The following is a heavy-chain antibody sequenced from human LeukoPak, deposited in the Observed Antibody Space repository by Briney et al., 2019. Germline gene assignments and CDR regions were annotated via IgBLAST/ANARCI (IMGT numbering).Heavy chain of an antibody. CDR3: ARGLSYSSSWGDAFDI. J-gene: IGHJ3*02. D-gene: IGHD6-13*01. V-gene: IGHV4-34*01. CDR2: INHSGST. CDR1: GGSIRSYY. Sequence: SETLSLTCTVSGGSIRSYYWSWIRQPPGKGLEWIGEINHSGSTNYNPSLKSRVTISVDTSKNQFSLKLSSVTAADTAVYYCARGLSYSSSWGDAFDIWGQGTMVTVSS.